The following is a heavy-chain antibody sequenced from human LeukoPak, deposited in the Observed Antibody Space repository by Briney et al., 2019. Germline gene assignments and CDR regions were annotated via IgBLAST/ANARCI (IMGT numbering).Heavy chain of an antibody. CDR1: GFTFSSHA. CDR3: ASSKYYDDTAAFDI. J-gene: IGHJ3*02. CDR2: ISTNGGST. V-gene: IGHV3-64*01. Sequence: GGSLRLSCAASGFTFSSHAMHWVRQAPGKGLEYVSGISTNGGSTYHANSVKGRFTISRDNSKNTLYLQMGSLRAEDMAVYYCASSKYYDDTAAFDIWGLGTMVTVSS. D-gene: IGHD3-22*01.